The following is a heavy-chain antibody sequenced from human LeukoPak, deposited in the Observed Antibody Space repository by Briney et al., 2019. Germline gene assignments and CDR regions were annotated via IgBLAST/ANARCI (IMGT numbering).Heavy chain of an antibody. D-gene: IGHD5-18*01. CDR3: AKDRYSYGCADY. CDR2: ISAAGGRT. Sequence: GGSLRLSCAASGITFNNYAMNWVLQAPGKGLEWISTISAAGGRTYYADSVKGRFTISRDNSKDTLYLQMNNLRADDTAVYFCAKDRYSYGCADYWGQGTLVTVSS. V-gene: IGHV3-23*01. J-gene: IGHJ4*02. CDR1: GITFNNYA.